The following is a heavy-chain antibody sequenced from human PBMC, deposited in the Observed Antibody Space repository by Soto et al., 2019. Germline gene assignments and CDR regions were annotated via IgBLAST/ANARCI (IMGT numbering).Heavy chain of an antibody. CDR1: GFTFSGSA. D-gene: IGHD5-18*01. CDR2: IRSKAKSYAT. V-gene: IGHV3-73*01. CDR3: GSDTGMAYYGVDA. J-gene: IGHJ6*02. Sequence: GSLRLSCAASGFTFSGSAMHWVRQASGKGLEWVGRIRSKAKSYATAYAASLKGRFTISRDDSKNTAYLQMNSLKTEDTAVYYCGSDTGMAYYGVDAWGQGTTVTVSS.